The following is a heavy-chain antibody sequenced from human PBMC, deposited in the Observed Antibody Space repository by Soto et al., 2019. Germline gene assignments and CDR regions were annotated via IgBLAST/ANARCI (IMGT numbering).Heavy chain of an antibody. V-gene: IGHV3-21*01. CDR1: GFTFSSYS. D-gene: IGHD6-19*01. Sequence: EVQLVESGGGLAKPGGSLRLSCAASGFTFSSYSMNWVRQAPGKGLEWVSSISSSSSYIYYADSVKGRFTISRDSAKNSLYLQMNSLRAEDTAVYYCASEQWAGGMDVWGQGTTVTVSS. CDR3: ASEQWAGGMDV. J-gene: IGHJ6*02. CDR2: ISSSSSYI.